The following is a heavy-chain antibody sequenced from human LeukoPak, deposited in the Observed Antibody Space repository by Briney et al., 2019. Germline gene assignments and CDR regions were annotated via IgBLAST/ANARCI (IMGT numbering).Heavy chain of an antibody. CDR3: ARSTSMASIAVAGTVDY. CDR1: GYTFTGYY. Sequence: ASVKVSCKASGYTFTGYYMHWVRQAPGQGREWMGWINPNSGGTNYAQKFQGRVTMTRDTSISTAYMELSRLRSDDTAVYYCARSTSMASIAVAGTVDYWGQGTLVTVSS. V-gene: IGHV1-2*02. D-gene: IGHD6-19*01. CDR2: INPNSGGT. J-gene: IGHJ4*02.